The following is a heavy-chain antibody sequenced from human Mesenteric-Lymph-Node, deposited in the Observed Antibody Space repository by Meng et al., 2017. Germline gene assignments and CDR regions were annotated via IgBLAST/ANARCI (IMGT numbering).Heavy chain of an antibody. Sequence: PLVGVGGGLVEPGGSLRLSCAASGFTFSNAWMSWVRQAPGKGLEWVGRIRSNADGGTKDYAAPVKGRFTISRDDSENTLFLQMNSLKTEDTAVYYCTTRGSAVSGLYDWGQGTLVTVSS. J-gene: IGHJ4*02. V-gene: IGHV3-15*01. CDR3: TTRGSAVSGLYD. CDR2: IRSNADGGTK. CDR1: GFTFSNAW. D-gene: IGHD6-19*01.